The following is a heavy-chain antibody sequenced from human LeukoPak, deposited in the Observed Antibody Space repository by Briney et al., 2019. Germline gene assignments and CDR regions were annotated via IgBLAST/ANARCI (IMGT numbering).Heavy chain of an antibody. CDR3: ARDRGTQDYFDY. J-gene: IGHJ4*02. V-gene: IGHV3-53*01. Sequence: GGSRRLSFAASGFAVSSHYRTWFRQAPGKGLEWVSVIYGGGSTYYADFVKGRFTISRDNSKNTLYLQMNSLRAEDTAVYYCARDRGTQDYFDYWGQGTLVTVSS. CDR1: GFAVSSHY. CDR2: IYGGGST. D-gene: IGHD3-16*01.